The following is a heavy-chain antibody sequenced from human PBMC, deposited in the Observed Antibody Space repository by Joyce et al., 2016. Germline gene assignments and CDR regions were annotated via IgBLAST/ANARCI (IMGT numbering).Heavy chain of an antibody. D-gene: IGHD1-14*01. V-gene: IGHV1-69*12. Sequence: QVLLVQSVATVKRPGSSLRVSCKSSGGAFSNFTVNWVRQAPGQRLEGMGGIIPCIGAAKYAEHFQGRVTLTADLSTRTAYMELSALTSADTAVYYCARVGTSSDHYFFYTLDVWGPGTTVIVSS. CDR1: GGAFSNFT. J-gene: IGHJ6*02. CDR3: ARVGTSSDHYFFYTLDV. CDR2: IIPCIGAA.